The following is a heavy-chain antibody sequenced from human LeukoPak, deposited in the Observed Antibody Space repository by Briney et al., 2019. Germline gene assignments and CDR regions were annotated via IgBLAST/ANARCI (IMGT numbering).Heavy chain of an antibody. CDR3: ARVWFGAFDI. CDR2: INPSGGST. V-gene: IGHV1-46*01. J-gene: IGHJ3*02. D-gene: IGHD3-16*01. Sequence: ASMKVSCKASGYTFTYYYMRWGRQAPGQRLGWMGIINPSGGSTTYAQKFQGRVTMTRDTSTSTVYMELSRLRSEDTAVYYCARVWFGAFDIWGQGTLVTVS. CDR1: GYTFTYYY.